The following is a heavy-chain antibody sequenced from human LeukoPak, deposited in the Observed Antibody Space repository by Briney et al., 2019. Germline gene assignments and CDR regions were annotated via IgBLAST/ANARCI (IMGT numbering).Heavy chain of an antibody. CDR3: AKASYCSSTSCPLDY. CDR1: GFTFSSYE. D-gene: IGHD2-2*01. J-gene: IGHJ4*02. V-gene: IGHV3-23*01. CDR2: ISGSGGST. Sequence: GGSLRLSCAASGFTFSSYEMNWVRQAPGKGLEWVSAISGSGGSTYYADSVKGRFTISRDNSKNTLYLQMNSLRAEDTAVYYCAKASYCSSTSCPLDYWGQGTLVTVSS.